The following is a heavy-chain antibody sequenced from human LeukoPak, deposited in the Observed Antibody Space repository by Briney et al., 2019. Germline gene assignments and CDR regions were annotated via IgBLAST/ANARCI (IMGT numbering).Heavy chain of an antibody. J-gene: IGHJ4*02. V-gene: IGHV1-24*01. D-gene: IGHD3-16*01. CDR3: ATSGHGITFGGVEY. Sequence: ASVKVSCKVSGYTLTELSMHWVRQAPGKGLEWLGGFDPEDGETIYAQKFQGRVTMTEDTSTDTAYMELSSLRSEDTAVYYCATSGHGITFGGVEYWGQGTLVTVSS. CDR2: FDPEDGET. CDR1: GYTLTELS.